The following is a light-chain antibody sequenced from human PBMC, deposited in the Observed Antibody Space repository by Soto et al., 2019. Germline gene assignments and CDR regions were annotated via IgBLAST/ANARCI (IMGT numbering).Light chain of an antibody. V-gene: IGKV3-20*01. J-gene: IGKJ4*01. CDR3: QQFGNSPLT. CDR1: QSLSSDS. Sequence: EIVLTQSPGTLSLSPGERATLSCRASQSLSSDSLAWYQQKPGQAPRLLMYRPSTRATGIPDRFSGSGSGTDFTLTISRLEPEDFAVYYCQQFGNSPLTFGGGTKVEIK. CDR2: RPS.